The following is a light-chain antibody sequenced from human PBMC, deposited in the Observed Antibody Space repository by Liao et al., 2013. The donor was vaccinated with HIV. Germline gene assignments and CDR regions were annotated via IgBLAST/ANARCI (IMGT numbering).Light chain of an antibody. J-gene: IGLJ1*01. CDR1: KLGDKY. Sequence: SYELTQPPSVSVSPGQTASISCSGDKLGDKYACWYQQKPGQSPVMVIYQDSKRPSGIPERFSGSNSGNTATLTISGTQAMDEADYFCQVWDGSINYVFGSGTRVSVL. CDR2: QDS. V-gene: IGLV3-1*01. CDR3: QVWDGSINYV.